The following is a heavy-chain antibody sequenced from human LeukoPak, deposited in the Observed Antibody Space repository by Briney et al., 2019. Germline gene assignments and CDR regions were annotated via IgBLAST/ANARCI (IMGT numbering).Heavy chain of an antibody. D-gene: IGHD3-22*01. CDR1: GYTFTSYY. CDR3: AREGDPYYDSSGKHFDY. J-gene: IGHJ4*02. V-gene: IGHV1-18*04. Sequence: AASVKVSCKASGYTFTSYYIHWVRQAPGQGLEWMGWISACNGNTNYAQKLQGRVTMTTDTSTSTAYMELRSLRSDDTAVYYCAREGDPYYDSSGKHFDYWGQGTLVTVSS. CDR2: ISACNGNT.